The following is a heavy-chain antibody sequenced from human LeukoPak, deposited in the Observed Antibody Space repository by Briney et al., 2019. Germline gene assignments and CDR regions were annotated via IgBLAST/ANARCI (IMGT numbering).Heavy chain of an antibody. V-gene: IGHV3-30-3*01. CDR2: ISYDGSNK. CDR3: ARVSGIRDYFDY. J-gene: IGHJ4*02. Sequence: MXWXXXXXGKGLEGGAVISYDGSNKYYADSVKGRFTISRDNSNNTLYLQMNSLRAEDTAVYYCARVSGIRDYFDYWGQGTLVTVSS. D-gene: IGHD1-26*01.